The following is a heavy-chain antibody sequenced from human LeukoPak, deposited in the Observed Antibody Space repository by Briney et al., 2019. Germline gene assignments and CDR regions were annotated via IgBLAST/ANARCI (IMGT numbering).Heavy chain of an antibody. CDR3: ARDFDTAMVTPYFDY. J-gene: IGHJ4*02. V-gene: IGHV4-34*01. CDR1: GGSISSSY. D-gene: IGHD5-18*01. CDR2: VSPGGST. Sequence: SETLSLTCTVSGGSISSSYWSWIRQPPGKGLEWIGEVSPGGSTRYNPSLRSRVTISLDTSRSRFSLRLCSVTAADTAVYYCARDFDTAMVTPYFDYWGQGTLVTVSS.